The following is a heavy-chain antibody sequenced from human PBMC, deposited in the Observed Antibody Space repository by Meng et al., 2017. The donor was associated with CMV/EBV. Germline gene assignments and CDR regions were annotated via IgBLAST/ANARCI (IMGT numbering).Heavy chain of an antibody. CDR2: RRYDGRNK. V-gene: IGHV3-30*02. CDR1: FTCRSDG. CDR3: AKEIYSSSGKGVDY. Sequence: FTCRSDGMKWVRQAPGKGVEWVAFRRYDGRNKYYADSVKGRFTISRDNSKNTLYLQMNSLRAEDTAVYYCAKEIYSSSGKGVDYWGQGTLVTVSS. J-gene: IGHJ4*02. D-gene: IGHD6-13*01.